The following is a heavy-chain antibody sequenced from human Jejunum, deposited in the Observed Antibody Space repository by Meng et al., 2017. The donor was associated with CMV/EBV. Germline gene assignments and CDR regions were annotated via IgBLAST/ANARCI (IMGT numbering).Heavy chain of an antibody. V-gene: IGHV3-21*01. CDR3: ANQLPWNYYYGMDL. CDR1: GFSFSSFN. J-gene: IGHJ6*02. Sequence: GFSFSSFNMNGVRQAPGRGLEWVASISSTSSYIYYADSLKGRFAISRDNAKNSLFLQMNSLRAEDTAVYYCANQLPWNYYYGMDLWGQGTTVTVSS. CDR2: ISSTSSYI. D-gene: IGHD2-2*01.